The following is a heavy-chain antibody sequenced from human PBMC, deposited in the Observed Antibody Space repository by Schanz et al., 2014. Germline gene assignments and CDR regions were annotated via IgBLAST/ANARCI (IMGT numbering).Heavy chain of an antibody. D-gene: IGHD3-16*01. CDR1: GFTFSRYG. CDR2: ISSDETVT. J-gene: IGHJ4*02. CDR3: AKIGYGGLLNYYIDH. Sequence: QVHLVESGGGVVQPGRSLRLSCAASGFTFSRYGMHWVRQAPGKGLEWVEVISSDETVTYYVDYVKGRFNISRDNSKNTLYLQMSSLKTEDTAVYYCAKIGYGGLLNYYIDHWGQGTLVTVSS. V-gene: IGHV3-30*18.